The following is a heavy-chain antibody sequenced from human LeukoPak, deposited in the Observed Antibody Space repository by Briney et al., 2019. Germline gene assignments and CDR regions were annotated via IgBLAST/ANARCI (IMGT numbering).Heavy chain of an antibody. CDR2: ISYDGSNK. Sequence: GGSLRLSCAASGFTFSSYWMHWVRQAPGKGLEWVAVISYDGSNKYYADSVKGRFTISRDNSKNTLYLQMNSLRAEDTAVYYCAKGGGIAAAGWDYFDYWGQGTLVTVSS. V-gene: IGHV3-30*18. CDR3: AKGGGIAAAGWDYFDY. J-gene: IGHJ4*02. CDR1: GFTFSSYW. D-gene: IGHD6-13*01.